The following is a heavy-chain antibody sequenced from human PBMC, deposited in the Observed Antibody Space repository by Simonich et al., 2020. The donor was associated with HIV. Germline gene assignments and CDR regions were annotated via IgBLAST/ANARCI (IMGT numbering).Heavy chain of an antibody. V-gene: IGHV3-21*01. D-gene: IGHD2-2*01. J-gene: IGHJ4*02. CDR1: GCTFSSYS. Sequence: EVQLVESGGGLVKPGGSLRLSCAASGCTFSSYSMNWVRQAPGKGLEVVSSISSSSSYIYYADSVKGRFTISRDNAKNSLYLQMNSLRAEDTAVYYCARDGRKGSSTSCSDYWGQGTLVTVSS. CDR2: ISSSSSYI. CDR3: ARDGRKGSSTSCSDY.